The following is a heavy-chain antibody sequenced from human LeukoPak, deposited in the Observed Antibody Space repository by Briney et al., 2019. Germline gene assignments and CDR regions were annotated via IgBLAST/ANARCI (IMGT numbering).Heavy chain of an antibody. CDR1: GFTFSSYA. Sequence: PGRSLRLSCAASGFTFSSYAMHWVRQAPGKGLEWVAVISYDGSNKYYADSVKGRFTISRDNSKNTLYLQMNSLRAEDTAVYYCAKDRGYITYYFDYWGQETLVTVSS. J-gene: IGHJ4*02. CDR2: ISYDGSNK. V-gene: IGHV3-30*04. D-gene: IGHD3-10*01. CDR3: AKDRGYITYYFDY.